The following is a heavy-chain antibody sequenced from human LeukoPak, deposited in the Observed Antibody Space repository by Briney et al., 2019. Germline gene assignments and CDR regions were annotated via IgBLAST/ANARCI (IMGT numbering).Heavy chain of an antibody. Sequence: ASVKVSCKASGYTFTGYYMHWVRQAPGQGLEWMGWINPNSGGTNYVQKVQGRVTMTTDTSTSTAYMELRSLRSDDTAVYYCAREPSPYSSGYYFDYWGQGTLVTVSS. CDR1: GYTFTGYY. V-gene: IGHV1-2*02. D-gene: IGHD3-22*01. CDR3: AREPSPYSSGYYFDY. CDR2: INPNSGGT. J-gene: IGHJ4*02.